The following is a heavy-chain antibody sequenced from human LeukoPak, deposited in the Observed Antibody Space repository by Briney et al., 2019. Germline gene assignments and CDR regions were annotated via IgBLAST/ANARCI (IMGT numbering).Heavy chain of an antibody. CDR2: MNPNSGNT. Sequence: ASVKVSCRASGYTFTSYDINGVRQAPGQGLEGMGWMNPNSGNTGYAQKFQGRVTMTRNTSISTAYMELSSLRSEDTAVYYCAYGSGSYHSFDYWGQGTLVTVSS. D-gene: IGHD3-10*01. J-gene: IGHJ4*02. V-gene: IGHV1-8*01. CDR3: AYGSGSYHSFDY. CDR1: GYTFTSYD.